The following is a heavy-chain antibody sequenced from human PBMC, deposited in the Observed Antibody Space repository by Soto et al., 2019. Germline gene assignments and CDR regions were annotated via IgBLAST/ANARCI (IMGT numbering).Heavy chain of an antibody. J-gene: IGHJ5*02. CDR3: ARSHYYDSSGKLSNWFDP. D-gene: IGHD3-22*01. Sequence: RGESLKISCKGSGYSFTSYWIGWVRQMPGKGLEWMGIIYPGDSDTRYSPSFQGQVTISADKSISTAYLQWSSLKASDTAMYYCARSHYYDSSGKLSNWFDPWGQGTLVTVSS. V-gene: IGHV5-51*01. CDR1: GYSFTSYW. CDR2: IYPGDSDT.